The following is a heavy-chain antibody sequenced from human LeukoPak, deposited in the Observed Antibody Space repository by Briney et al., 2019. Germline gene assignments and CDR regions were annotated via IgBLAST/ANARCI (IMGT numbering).Heavy chain of an antibody. Sequence: GGSLRLSCAASGFPFSSYWMSWVRQAPGKGLEWVANIKQDGSDKYYVDSVKGRFSISRDNAKNSLYLQMNSLRAEDTAVYYCARDPDYRGSQPHGYFDYWGQGTLVTVSS. V-gene: IGHV3-7*01. D-gene: IGHD3-16*01. CDR3: ARDPDYRGSQPHGYFDY. CDR1: GFPFSSYW. J-gene: IGHJ4*02. CDR2: IKQDGSDK.